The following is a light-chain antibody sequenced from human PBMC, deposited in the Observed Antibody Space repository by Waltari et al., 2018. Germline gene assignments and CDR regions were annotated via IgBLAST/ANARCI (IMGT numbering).Light chain of an antibody. CDR2: RND. Sequence: QSVLTQPPSASGTPGQTVTIPCSGRDTNIGTNYVYWFQQLPETAPKLLIYRNDQRPSGVPDRFSGSKSVTSASLAISGLRSEDEASYYCASWDDNLSGSLFGGGTKLTVL. CDR1: DTNIGTNY. V-gene: IGLV1-47*01. J-gene: IGLJ2*01. CDR3: ASWDDNLSGSL.